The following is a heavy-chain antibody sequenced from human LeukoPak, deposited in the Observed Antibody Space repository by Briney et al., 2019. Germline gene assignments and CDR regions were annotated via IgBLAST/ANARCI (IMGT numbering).Heavy chain of an antibody. CDR2: IAAYQGKI. CDR3: ARWSGSVTARNYYYYMDV. CDR1: GYTFTSHG. V-gene: IGHV1-18*01. D-gene: IGHD6-6*01. J-gene: IGHJ6*03. Sequence: ASVKVSCKPSGYTFTSHGISWVRQAPGQGLEWVGWIAAYQGKIAYAQKFQGRVTMTTDTTTNTAYMELRSLRSDDTAVYYCARWSGSVTARNYYYYMDVWGEGTTVTVSS.